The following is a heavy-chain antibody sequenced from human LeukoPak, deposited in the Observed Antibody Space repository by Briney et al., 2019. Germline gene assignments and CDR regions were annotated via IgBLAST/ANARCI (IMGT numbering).Heavy chain of an antibody. D-gene: IGHD2-2*01. CDR1: GFTFSSYD. Sequence: PGGSLRLSCAASGFTFSSYDMHWVRQVTGKGLEWVSAIGTAGDTYYPGSVKGRFTISRDNSKNTLYLQMNSLRAEDTAVYYCARDGVLGLGYCSSTSCASWSPGAFDIWGQGTMVTVSS. J-gene: IGHJ3*02. CDR2: IGTAGDT. V-gene: IGHV3-13*01. CDR3: ARDGVLGLGYCSSTSCASWSPGAFDI.